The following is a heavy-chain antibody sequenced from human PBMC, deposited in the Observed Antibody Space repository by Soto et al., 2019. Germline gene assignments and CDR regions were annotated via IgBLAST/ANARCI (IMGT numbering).Heavy chain of an antibody. D-gene: IGHD3-3*01. CDR2: IDTSGTKI. Sequence: QVQLVESGGDLVQPGGSLRLSCAASGYTFSDYYMSCIRQAPGKGLEWISYIDTSGTKIYYADSVKGRFTITRDNAKNSLYLEMNSLRDEDTAVYYCASHYDMWSGYLSPVDYWGQGTLVTVSS. CDR1: GYTFSDYY. CDR3: ASHYDMWSGYLSPVDY. V-gene: IGHV3-11*01. J-gene: IGHJ4*02.